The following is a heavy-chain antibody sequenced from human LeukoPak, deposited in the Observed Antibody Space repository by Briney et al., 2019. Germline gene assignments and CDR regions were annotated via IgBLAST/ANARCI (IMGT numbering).Heavy chain of an antibody. CDR3: TTDPVTMIVVVTHGAFDI. V-gene: IGHV3-15*01. CDR1: GFTFSSYE. Sequence: GGSLRLSCAASGFTFSSYEMNWVRQAPGQGLEWVGRIKSKIDGGTTDYAAPVKGRFTISRDDSKNTLYLQMNSLKTEDTAVYYCTTDPVTMIVVVTHGAFDIWGQGTMVTASS. J-gene: IGHJ3*02. CDR2: IKSKIDGGTT. D-gene: IGHD3-22*01.